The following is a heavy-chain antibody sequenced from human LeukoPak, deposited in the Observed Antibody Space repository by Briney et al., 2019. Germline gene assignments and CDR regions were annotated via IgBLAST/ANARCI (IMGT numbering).Heavy chain of an antibody. J-gene: IGHJ4*02. D-gene: IGHD4-17*01. CDR1: GYTFTSYG. Sequence: ASVKVSCKASGYTFTSYGISWVRQAPGQGLEWMGWINTNTGNPTYAQGFTGRFVFSLDTSVSTAYLQISSLKAEDTAVYYCARPFYGDYGFSDYWGQGTLVTVSS. V-gene: IGHV7-4-1*02. CDR2: INTNTGNP. CDR3: ARPFYGDYGFSDY.